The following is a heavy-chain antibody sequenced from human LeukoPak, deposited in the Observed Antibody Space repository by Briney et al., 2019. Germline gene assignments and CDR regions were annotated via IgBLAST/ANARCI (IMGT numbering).Heavy chain of an antibody. J-gene: IGHJ4*02. D-gene: IGHD3-10*01. CDR3: ATYGSPSY. CDR2: ISSSGTTK. V-gene: IGHV3-48*03. CDR1: GFTFSNYE. Sequence: VGSLRLSCAASGFTFSNYEKNWVRQAPGKGLEWVSYISSSGTTKYYADSVKGRSTISRDNAKNSLYLQMNSLRVEDTAVYYCATYGSPSYWGQGTLVTVSS.